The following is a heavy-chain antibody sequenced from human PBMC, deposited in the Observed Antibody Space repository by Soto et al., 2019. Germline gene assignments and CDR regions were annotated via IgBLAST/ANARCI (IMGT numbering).Heavy chain of an antibody. Sequence: HPGGSLRLSCAASGFTFNKYWVNWVRQAPGKGLEWVASIKQDGSDKYYVDSVKGRFIISRDNAKNSLYLQMNSLRVEDTAVYYCARGWDSSGLVFQFWGHGTLVTVSS. CDR2: IKQDGSDK. V-gene: IGHV3-7*01. CDR1: GFTFNKYW. J-gene: IGHJ1*01. CDR3: ARGWDSSGLVFQF. D-gene: IGHD3-22*01.